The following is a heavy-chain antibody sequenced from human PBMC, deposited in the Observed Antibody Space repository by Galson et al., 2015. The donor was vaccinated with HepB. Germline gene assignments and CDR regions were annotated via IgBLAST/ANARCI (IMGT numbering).Heavy chain of an antibody. CDR2: IKGKSDGGTT. D-gene: IGHD3-22*01. V-gene: IGHV3-15*01. CDR1: GIRFSKAS. J-gene: IGHJ3*02. CDR3: TTVSHDIGGYYFSHAFDI. Sequence: SLRLSCAASGIRFSKASLTWVRQAPGKGLEWVGRIKGKSDGGTTDYAAHMKGRFTISRDDSENTMYLQMNSLRTEDTAVYYCTTVSHDIGGYYFSHAFDIWGQGTMVTVSS.